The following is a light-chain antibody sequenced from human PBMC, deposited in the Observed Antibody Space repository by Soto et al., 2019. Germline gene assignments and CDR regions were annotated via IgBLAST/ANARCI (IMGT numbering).Light chain of an antibody. J-gene: IGLJ1*01. V-gene: IGLV1-40*01. CDR1: SSNIGSTYD. Sequence: QSVLTQPTSVSGAPGQRVTISCTGSSSNIGSTYDVQWYQQLPGTAPKLLIHGNTDRPSGVPDRFSGSKSGTSASLAITGLQADDEADSYCQSYDDSLSVHYVFGTGTKLTVL. CDR3: QSYDDSLSVHYV. CDR2: GNT.